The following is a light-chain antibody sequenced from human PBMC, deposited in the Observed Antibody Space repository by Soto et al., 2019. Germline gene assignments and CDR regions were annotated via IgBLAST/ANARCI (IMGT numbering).Light chain of an antibody. CDR2: AAS. CDR1: ESINRE. CDR3: QQSYSNPLT. Sequence: DIQMTQSPSSLSASVGDSVTITCRASESINRELNWYQQQPGNGPKLLIYAASTSLSGVPSRFNGSGSGTDFTLTISSLQLDDFSTYYCQQSYSNPLTFGGGTKVDIK. J-gene: IGKJ4*01. V-gene: IGKV1-39*01.